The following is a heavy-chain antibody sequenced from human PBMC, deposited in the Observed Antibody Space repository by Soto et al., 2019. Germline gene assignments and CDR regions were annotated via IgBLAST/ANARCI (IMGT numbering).Heavy chain of an antibody. J-gene: IGHJ4*02. Sequence: LRLSFAVSGFSFGTYWMSWVRQAPGKGLEWLASIKQDGSERYYLDSVKGRFTISRDNAKDSLSLQMNSLRGEDTAFYYCARDVGPITIFGEALSGYFDFWGQGTLVTVSS. CDR1: GFSFGTYW. CDR3: ARDVGPITIFGEALSGYFDF. CDR2: IKQDGSER. D-gene: IGHD3-3*01. V-gene: IGHV3-7*03.